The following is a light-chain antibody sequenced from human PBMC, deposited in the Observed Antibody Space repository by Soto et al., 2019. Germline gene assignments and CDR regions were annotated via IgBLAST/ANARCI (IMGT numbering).Light chain of an antibody. CDR2: GAS. CDR3: QQRTKWPT. V-gene: IGKV3-11*01. J-gene: IGKJ3*01. Sequence: EIVLTQSPATLSLSPGERATLSCRASQSVSTYLAWYQQKPGQAPRLLINGASNRATGIPVRFTGSGSGTDFTLTINSLETEDVAVYYCQQRTKWPTFGPGTKVDIK. CDR1: QSVSTY.